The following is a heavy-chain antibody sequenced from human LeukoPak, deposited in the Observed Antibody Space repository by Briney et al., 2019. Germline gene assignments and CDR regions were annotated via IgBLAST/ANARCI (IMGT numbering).Heavy chain of an antibody. V-gene: IGHV3-7*01. CDR2: IKQEGSEK. J-gene: IGHJ6*02. D-gene: IGHD5-18*01. CDR3: ASMEGYSYGYNYYAMDV. Sequence: GGSLSLSCAASGFTFGSYWMSWARQAPGKGVEWVAYIKQEGSEKLHGDCVKGRFTLHRDNDKNSVYLQMNSLRAEDTAVYYCASMEGYSYGYNYYAMDVWGQGTTVTVSS. CDR1: GFTFGSYW.